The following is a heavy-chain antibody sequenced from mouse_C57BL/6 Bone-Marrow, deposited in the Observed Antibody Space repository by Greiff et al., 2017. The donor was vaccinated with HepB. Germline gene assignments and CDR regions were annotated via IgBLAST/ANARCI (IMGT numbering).Heavy chain of an antibody. CDR2: IYPGSGST. CDR1: GYTFTSYW. V-gene: IGHV1-55*01. CDR3: ARGGGNWGYFDV. Sequence: QVQLQQPGAELVKPGASVKMSCKASGYTFTSYWITWVKQRPGQGLEWIGDIYPGSGSTNYNEKFKSKATLTVDTSSSTAYRQLSSLTSEDSAVYYCARGGGNWGYFDVWGTGTTVTVSS. D-gene: IGHD4-1*01. J-gene: IGHJ1*03.